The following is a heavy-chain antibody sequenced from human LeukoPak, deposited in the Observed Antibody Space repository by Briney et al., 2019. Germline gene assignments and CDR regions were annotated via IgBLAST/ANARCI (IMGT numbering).Heavy chain of an antibody. J-gene: IGHJ4*02. CDR2: IYYSGST. D-gene: IGHD2-15*01. CDR3: ARVYGSCSGGGCYFFDY. CDR1: GGSMSNYY. V-gene: IGHV4-59*01. Sequence: SETLSLTCTVSGGSMSNYYWNWIRQPPGKGLEWIGYIYYSGSTNYNPSLKSRVTISVDTSKNQFTLKLSSVTAADTAVYYCARVYGSCSGGGCYFFDYWGQGTLVTVSS.